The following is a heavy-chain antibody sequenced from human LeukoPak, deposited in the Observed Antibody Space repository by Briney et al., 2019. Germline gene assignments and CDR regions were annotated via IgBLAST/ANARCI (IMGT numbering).Heavy chain of an antibody. CDR1: GFTFSSYA. CDR3: ARGTYNVDTAMVRFNYYYYGMDV. J-gene: IGHJ6*02. CDR2: ISGGGGST. Sequence: PGGSLRLSCAASGFTFSSYAMNWVRQAPGKGLEWVSAISGGGGSTYYTDSVKGRFTISRDNAKNSLYLQMNSLRDEDTAVYYCARGTYNVDTAMVRFNYYYYGMDVWGQGTTVTVSS. V-gene: IGHV3-23*01. D-gene: IGHD5-18*01.